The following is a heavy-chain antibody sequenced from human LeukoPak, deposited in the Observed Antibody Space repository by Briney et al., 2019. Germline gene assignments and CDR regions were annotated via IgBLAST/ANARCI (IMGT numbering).Heavy chain of an antibody. CDR1: GGSVSSGGSY. V-gene: IGHV4-30-4*01. Sequence: SETLSLTGTVSGGSVSSGGSYWSWIRRPPGKGLDWVGYIYYSGSTYYNPSLKSRVTILVDMSENQVSLHLSSVTAADTAVYFCAREERGRAAVTGIRWYAFDVWGQGTRVTVSS. CDR2: IYYSGST. J-gene: IGHJ3*01. D-gene: IGHD2-21*02. CDR3: AREERGRAAVTGIRWYAFDV.